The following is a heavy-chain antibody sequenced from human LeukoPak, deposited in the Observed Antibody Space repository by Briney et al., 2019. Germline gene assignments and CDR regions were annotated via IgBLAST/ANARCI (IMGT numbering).Heavy chain of an antibody. D-gene: IGHD5-18*01. CDR2: VYMGGTT. CDR3: ARGLLRDGYTYTYSFDY. CDR1: GFTFSSYA. J-gene: IGHJ4*02. V-gene: IGHV3-66*01. Sequence: GGSLRLSCAASGFTFSSYAMSWVRQAPGKGLEWVSVVYMGGTTYYADSVKGRFTISRDSTKNTIYLQMNNLRAEDTAVHYCARGLLRDGYTYTYSFDYWGQGALVTVSS.